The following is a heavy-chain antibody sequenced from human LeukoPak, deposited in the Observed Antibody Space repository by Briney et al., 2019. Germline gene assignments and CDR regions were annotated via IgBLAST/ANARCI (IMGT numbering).Heavy chain of an antibody. CDR3: ARAYTAMGLSDY. J-gene: IGHJ4*02. CDR2: INPNRGGT. CDR1: GYTFTCYY. V-gene: IGHV1-2*04. D-gene: IGHD5-18*01. Sequence: ASVKLSRKGAGYTFTCYYMHWVRDPPAQGLEWMGWINPNRGGTSYTQKCRGWVTMTRDTSSSTAYLELSRLKSDDTAVYCCARAYTAMGLSDYWGQGTLVTVSS.